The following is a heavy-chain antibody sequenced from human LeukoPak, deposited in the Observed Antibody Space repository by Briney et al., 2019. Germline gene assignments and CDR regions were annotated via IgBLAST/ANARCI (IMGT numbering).Heavy chain of an antibody. V-gene: IGHV4-4*02. D-gene: IGHD3-3*01. CDR2: VHHTGRT. CDR1: GGSISDSFEHY. J-gene: IGHJ4*01. Sequence: SSETLSLTCGVSGGSISDSFEHYWCWVRQPPGKGFEWIAEVHHTGRTIYSPSFARRVAISADTSKNQASLKLTSVTAADTAVYYCARGSGYTWGGWGQGTLVTVSS. CDR3: ARGSGYTWGG.